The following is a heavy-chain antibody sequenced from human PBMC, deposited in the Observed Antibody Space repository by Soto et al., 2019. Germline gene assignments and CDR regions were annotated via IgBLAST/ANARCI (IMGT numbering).Heavy chain of an antibody. CDR1: GFTFDDYA. CDR2: INWNSGSM. CDR3: EKDMGYSRSWLAS. Sequence: GGSLRLSCAASGFTFDDYAMHWVRQAPGKGLEWVSVINWNSGSMGYADSVKGRFTVSRDNAKNSLYLQMNSLRPEDAAWYYCEKDMGYSRSWLASWGQGTLVTVSS. D-gene: IGHD6-13*01. J-gene: IGHJ4*02. V-gene: IGHV3-9*01.